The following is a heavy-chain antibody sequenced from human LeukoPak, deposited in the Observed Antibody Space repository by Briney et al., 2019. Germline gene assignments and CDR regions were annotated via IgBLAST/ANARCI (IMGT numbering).Heavy chain of an antibody. D-gene: IGHD1-26*01. V-gene: IGHV3-23*01. CDR1: GFTFSSYA. J-gene: IGHJ5*02. CDR2: ISGSGESP. Sequence: GGSLRLSCAASGFTFSSYAMNWVRQAPGKGLEWVSFISGSGESPFYADSVKGRLTISRDNSNNTLYLQMNSLRAADTAVYYCAEGLVVGRNWFDRWGQGSLVTVSS. CDR3: AEGLVVGRNWFDR.